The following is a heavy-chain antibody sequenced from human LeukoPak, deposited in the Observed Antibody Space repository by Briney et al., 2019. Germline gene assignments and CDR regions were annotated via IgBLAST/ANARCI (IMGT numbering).Heavy chain of an antibody. D-gene: IGHD2-2*01. CDR2: ISHNGNT. J-gene: IGHJ4*02. V-gene: IGHV4-59*08. Sequence: SETLSLTCTVSGGSISSSYWSWIRQPPGKGLEWVACISHNGNTDYNPSLKTRVTISVDTSKSQISLKLSSVTAADTAIYYCARHYSTAPFDYWGQGTPLTVSS. CDR1: GGSISSSY. CDR3: ARHYSTAPFDY.